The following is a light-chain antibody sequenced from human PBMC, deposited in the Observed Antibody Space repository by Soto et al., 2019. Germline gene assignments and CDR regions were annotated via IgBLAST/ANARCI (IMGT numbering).Light chain of an antibody. J-gene: IGLJ1*01. CDR2: EVS. CDR1: GSDVGGHDF. Sequence: LTQPASVSGSPGQSITISCTGTGSDVGGHDFVSWYQQVPGKAPKLMIYEVSKRPSGVPDRFSGSKSGNTASLTVSGLQAEDEADYYCSSYAGSNNFVFGTGTKVTVL. V-gene: IGLV2-8*01. CDR3: SSYAGSNNFV.